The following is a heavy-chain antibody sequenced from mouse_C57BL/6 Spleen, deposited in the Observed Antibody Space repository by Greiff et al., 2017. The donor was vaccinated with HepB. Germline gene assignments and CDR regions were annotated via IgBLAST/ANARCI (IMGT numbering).Heavy chain of an antibody. CDR1: GYTFTSYW. Sequence: QVQLQQPGTELVKPGASVKLSCKASGYTFTSYWMHWVKQRPGQGLEWIGNINPSNGGTNYNEKFKSKATLTVDKSSSTAYMQLSSLTSEDSAVYYCARVDYGSSYGYYYAMDYCGQGTSVTVSS. J-gene: IGHJ4*01. D-gene: IGHD1-1*01. V-gene: IGHV1-53*01. CDR2: INPSNGGT. CDR3: ARVDYGSSYGYYYAMDY.